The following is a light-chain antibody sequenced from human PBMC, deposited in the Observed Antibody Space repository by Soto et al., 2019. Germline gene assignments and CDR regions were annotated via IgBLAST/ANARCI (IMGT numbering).Light chain of an antibody. CDR1: QSVSNK. J-gene: IGKJ2*01. CDR3: QQYSHWPQT. CDR2: GSS. Sequence: EIVMMQSPITLSVSPGERATLSCRASQSVSNKLAWYQQKPGQAPRLLFYGSSTRASGIPARFSGGGSGTEFNLTITSLQSEDFATYYCQQYSHWPQTFGQGTKLEI. V-gene: IGKV3-15*01.